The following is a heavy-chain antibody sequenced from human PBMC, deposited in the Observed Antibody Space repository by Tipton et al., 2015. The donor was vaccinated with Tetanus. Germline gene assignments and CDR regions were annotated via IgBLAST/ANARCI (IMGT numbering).Heavy chain of an antibody. CDR2: INHSGST. Sequence: TLSLTCAVSGGSFSDYFRSWVRQPPGKGLEWIGEINHSGSTNYNPSLESRVTISVDKSKNQFSLNLNSVTAADTAVYYCAKDTDLLVYAFDVWGQGTLVVVSS. CDR3: AKDTDLLVYAFDV. CDR1: GGSFSDYF. V-gene: IGHV4-34*01. D-gene: IGHD1-26*01. J-gene: IGHJ3*01.